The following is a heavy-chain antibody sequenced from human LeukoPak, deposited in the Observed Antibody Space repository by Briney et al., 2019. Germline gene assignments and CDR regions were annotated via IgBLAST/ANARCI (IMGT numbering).Heavy chain of an antibody. J-gene: IGHJ4*02. V-gene: IGHV3-20*04. CDR3: ASSGYTNYYDNRYYFDY. CDR1: GFTFDDYG. D-gene: IGHD3-22*01. Sequence: RPGGSLRLSCAASGFTFDDYGMSWVRQAPGKGLEWVSGINWNGGSTGYADSVKGRFTISRDNAKNSLYLQMNSLRAEDTALYYCASSGYTNYYDNRYYFDYWGQGTLVTVSS. CDR2: INWNGGST.